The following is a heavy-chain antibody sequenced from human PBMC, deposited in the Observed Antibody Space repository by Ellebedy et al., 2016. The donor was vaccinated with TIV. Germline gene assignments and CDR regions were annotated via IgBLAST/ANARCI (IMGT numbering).Heavy chain of an antibody. CDR3: ARLPGEDSRGYYFDH. J-gene: IGHJ4*02. CDR2: LYKSANT. V-gene: IGHV4-4*08. D-gene: IGHD3-22*01. Sequence: MPSETLSLTCSVSGGVISRYYWSWIRQPPGKGLEWIGDLYKSANTNYNPSLKSRVTISVDTSKNQLSLRLSSVTAADTAVYYCARLPGEDSRGYYFDHWGQGTLVTVSA. CDR1: GGVISRYY.